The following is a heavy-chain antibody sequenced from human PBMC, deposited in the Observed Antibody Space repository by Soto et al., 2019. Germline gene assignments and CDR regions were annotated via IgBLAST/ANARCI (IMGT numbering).Heavy chain of an antibody. Sequence: SETLPLTVAVYRGCFSGYYSGWIRQPPGKGLEWIGGINHSGSTNYNPSLKSRVTISVDTSKNQFSLKLSSVTAADTAVYYCASNSGEFQTTYYYYYMDVWGKGTTVS. J-gene: IGHJ6*03. D-gene: IGHD3-10*01. V-gene: IGHV4-34*01. CDR2: INHSGST. CDR1: RGCFSGYY. CDR3: ASNSGEFQTTYYYYYMDV.